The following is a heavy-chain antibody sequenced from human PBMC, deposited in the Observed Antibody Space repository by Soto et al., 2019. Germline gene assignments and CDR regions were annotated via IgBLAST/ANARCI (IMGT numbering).Heavy chain of an antibody. CDR1: GLTCSSYA. CDR3: AKGYHGDYVDYYYGMDV. D-gene: IGHD4-17*01. Sequence: PGGSLRLSCAASGLTCSSYAMSWVRQAPGKGLEWVSAISGSGGSTYYADSVKGRFTISRDNSKNTLYLQMNSLRAEDTAVYYCAKGYHGDYVDYYYGMDVWGQGTTVTVSS. CDR2: ISGSGGST. J-gene: IGHJ6*02. V-gene: IGHV3-23*01.